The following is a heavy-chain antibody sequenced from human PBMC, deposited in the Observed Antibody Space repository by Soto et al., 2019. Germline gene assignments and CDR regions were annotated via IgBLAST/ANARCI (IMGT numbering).Heavy chain of an antibody. D-gene: IGHD3-22*01. Sequence: QVQLVQSGAELKKPGSSVKVSCKASGGTFSNYAISWVRQAPGQGLEWLGGIIPMFGTPNYAHKFQGRVTISAGESTATARLELSSLRPADPAVDLSARTLRDRNFDHGWPVWGQATTVNVPS. J-gene: IGHJ6*02. CDR1: GGTFSNYA. CDR3: ARTLRDRNFDHGWPV. CDR2: IIPMFGTP. V-gene: IGHV1-69*01.